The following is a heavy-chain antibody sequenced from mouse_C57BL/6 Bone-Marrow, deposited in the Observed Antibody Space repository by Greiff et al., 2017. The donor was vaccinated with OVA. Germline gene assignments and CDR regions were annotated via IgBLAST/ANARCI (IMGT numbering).Heavy chain of an antibody. J-gene: IGHJ1*03. V-gene: IGHV1-82*01. D-gene: IGHD2-3*01. CDR3: ARDDGYYLYWYFDV. CDR1: GYAFSSSW. CDR2: IYPGDGDT. Sequence: VQLQQSGPELVKPGASVKISCKASGYAFSSSWMNWVKQRPGKGLEWIGRIYPGDGDTNYNGKVKGKATLTADKSSSTAYMQLSSLTSEDSAVYFCARDDGYYLYWYFDVWGTGTTVTVSS.